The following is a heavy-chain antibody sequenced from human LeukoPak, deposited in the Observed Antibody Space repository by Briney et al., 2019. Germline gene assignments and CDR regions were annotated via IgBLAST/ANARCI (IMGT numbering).Heavy chain of an antibody. CDR1: RFTFSSYV. D-gene: IGHD1-26*01. V-gene: IGHV3-21*01. J-gene: IGHJ6*03. CDR3: ARATWDPNYYYYMDV. CDR2: ISTSSSYI. Sequence: GGSLRLSCAASRFTFSSYVMKWVRQVPGKGLEWVSSISTSSSYIYYADSVKGRFTISRDNAKNSLYLQMNSLRAEDTAVYYCARATWDPNYYYYMDVWGKGTTVTISS.